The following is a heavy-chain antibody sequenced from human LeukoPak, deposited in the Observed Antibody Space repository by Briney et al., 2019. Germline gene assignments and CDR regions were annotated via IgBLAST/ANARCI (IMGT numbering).Heavy chain of an antibody. Sequence: GASVKVSCKASGFTFTSYGISWVRQAPGQGLEWMGWISAYNDKTNYAQKFQGRVTMTTDTSTSTAYMDLRSLRSDDTAVYYCARGGALTSFDSWGQGTLITVSS. CDR3: ARGGALTSFDS. CDR2: ISAYNDKT. V-gene: IGHV1-18*01. J-gene: IGHJ4*02. CDR1: GFTFTSYG. D-gene: IGHD1-26*01.